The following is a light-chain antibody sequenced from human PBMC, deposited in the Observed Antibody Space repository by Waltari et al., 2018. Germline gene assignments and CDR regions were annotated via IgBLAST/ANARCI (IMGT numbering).Light chain of an antibody. CDR2: DNN. V-gene: IGLV1-51*01. J-gene: IGLJ2*01. CDR1: SSDIGGNY. Sequence: QSVLTQPPSVSAAPGQKVPISCSGSSSDIGGNYVSWYQQLPGTAPKLLIYDNNKRPSGISDRFSASKSGTSATLVITGLQTGDEADYYCGARDSSLFIVLFGGGTKLTVL. CDR3: GARDSSLFIVL.